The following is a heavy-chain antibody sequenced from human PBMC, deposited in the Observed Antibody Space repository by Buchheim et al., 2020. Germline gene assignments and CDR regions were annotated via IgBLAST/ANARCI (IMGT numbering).Heavy chain of an antibody. D-gene: IGHD3-22*01. Sequence: QVQLVQSGAEVKKPGASVKVSCKASGYTFTSYYMHWVRQAPGQGLEWMGIINPSGGSTSYAQKFQGRVTMTRDTSTSTVYMELSSLRSEDTAVYYCARDEGLDDSSGYSGKPFDYWGQGTL. V-gene: IGHV1-46*01. CDR3: ARDEGLDDSSGYSGKPFDY. CDR1: GYTFTSYY. CDR2: INPSGGST. J-gene: IGHJ4*02.